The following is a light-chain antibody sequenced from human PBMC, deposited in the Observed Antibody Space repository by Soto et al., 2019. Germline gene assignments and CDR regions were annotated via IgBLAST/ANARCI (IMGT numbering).Light chain of an antibody. J-gene: IGKJ3*01. Sequence: EIVLTQSPGTLSLSPGERATLSSRASQSVSSSYLAWYQQKPGQAPRLPIYGASSRATGVPDRFSGSGSGTDFTLTISRLEPEDFAVYYCQQYGSSFTFGPGTKVDI. V-gene: IGKV3-20*01. CDR2: GAS. CDR3: QQYGSSFT. CDR1: QSVSSSY.